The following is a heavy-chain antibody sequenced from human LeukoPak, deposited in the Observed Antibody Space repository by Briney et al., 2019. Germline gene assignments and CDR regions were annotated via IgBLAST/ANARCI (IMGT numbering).Heavy chain of an antibody. Sequence: GGSLRLSGAASGFTFSSFWMSWVRIPAPGKGLEWVANIKRDGREKYCVDSVKGRFTISRDNAKNSLYLQMNSLRAEDTAVYYCAKDLTKYYDILTGYYISSIWDYWGQGTLVTVSS. CDR2: IKRDGREK. J-gene: IGHJ4*02. CDR1: GFTFSSFW. V-gene: IGHV3-7*01. CDR3: AKDLTKYYDILTGYYISSIWDY. D-gene: IGHD3-9*01.